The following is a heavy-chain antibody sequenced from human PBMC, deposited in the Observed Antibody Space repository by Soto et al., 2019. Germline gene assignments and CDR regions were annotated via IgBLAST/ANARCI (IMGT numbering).Heavy chain of an antibody. CDR2: IYWYDSK. CDR1: GFSLSTNGVG. CDR3: AKKGGGDYILGY. V-gene: IGHV2-5*01. Sequence: QITLKECGPALVKPTEPLTLTCSFSGFSLSTNGVGVGCIRQPPGKALEWLALIYWYDSKDYTPSLNSRLTITKDTSRNLVVLTMTNMDPVDTATYYCAKKGGGDYILGYWGQGTLVTVSS. J-gene: IGHJ4*02. D-gene: IGHD4-17*01.